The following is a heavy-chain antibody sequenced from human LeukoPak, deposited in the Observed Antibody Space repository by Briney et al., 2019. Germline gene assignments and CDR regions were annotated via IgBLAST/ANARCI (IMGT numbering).Heavy chain of an antibody. V-gene: IGHV4-59*01. CDR3: VRGNYDNRGYSNAFDI. Sequence: PSETLSLTCTVSGASISSSYWSWVRQPPGKRLDWIGFIYYNGNTNSNPSLKSRVTISADTSKNQFSLKLTSVTAADTAVYYCVRGNYDNRGYSNAFDIWGQGAMVTVSS. J-gene: IGHJ3*02. CDR2: IYYNGNT. CDR1: GASISSSY. D-gene: IGHD3-22*01.